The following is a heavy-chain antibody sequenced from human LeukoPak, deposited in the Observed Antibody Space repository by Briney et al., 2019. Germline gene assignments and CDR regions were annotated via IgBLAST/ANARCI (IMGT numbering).Heavy chain of an antibody. V-gene: IGHV3-7*03. CDR1: GFTFSSYW. Sequence: PGGSLRLSCAASGFTFSSYWMSWVRQAPGKGLEWVANIKQDGSEKYYVDSVKGRFTISRDNAMNSLYLQMNSLRAEDTAVYYCARNLAAADPYWYFDLWGRGTLVTVSS. CDR2: IKQDGSEK. D-gene: IGHD6-13*01. CDR3: ARNLAAADPYWYFDL. J-gene: IGHJ2*01.